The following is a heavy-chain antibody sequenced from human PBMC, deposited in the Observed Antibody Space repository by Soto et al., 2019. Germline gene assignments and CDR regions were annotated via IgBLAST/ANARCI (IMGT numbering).Heavy chain of an antibody. CDR1: GFTFSSYW. Sequence: GGSLRLSCAASGFTFSSYWMHWVRQAPGKGLEWVSSISSDSSYINYADSVKGRFTISRDNAKNSLYLQMNSLRAEDTAVYYCARDVQRTPGVYYYYYGMDVWGQGTTVTVSS. CDR3: ARDVQRTPGVYYYYYGMDV. D-gene: IGHD5-18*01. CDR2: ISSDSSYI. V-gene: IGHV3-21*01. J-gene: IGHJ6*02.